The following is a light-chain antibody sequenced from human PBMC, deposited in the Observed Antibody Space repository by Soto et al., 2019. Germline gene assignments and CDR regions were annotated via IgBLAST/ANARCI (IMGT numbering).Light chain of an antibody. J-gene: IGLJ2*01. CDR1: SGHSGYI. V-gene: IGLV4-60*02. Sequence: QPVLTQSSSASASLGSSVKLTCTLSSGHSGYIIAWHQQQPGKAPRYLVKVDGSGNYNKGSGVPDRFSGSSSGADRYLTISNLQFEAEADYYCETWDSNTVIFGGGTKLTVL. CDR2: VDGSGNY. CDR3: ETWDSNTVI.